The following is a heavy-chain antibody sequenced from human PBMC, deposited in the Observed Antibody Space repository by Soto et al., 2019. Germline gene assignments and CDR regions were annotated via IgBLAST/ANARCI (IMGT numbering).Heavy chain of an antibody. D-gene: IGHD6-6*01. CDR2: ISGSGGST. CDR3: SLDLVYSSSSIYYYMDV. J-gene: IGHJ6*03. V-gene: IGHV3-23*01. Sequence: EVQLLESGGGLVQPGGSLRLSCAASGFTFSSYAMSWVRQAPGKGLEWVSAISGSGGSTYYADSAKGRFTISRDNSKNTLYLQMNSLRAEETAVYYCSLDLVYSSSSIYYYMDVWGKGTTVTVSS. CDR1: GFTFSSYA.